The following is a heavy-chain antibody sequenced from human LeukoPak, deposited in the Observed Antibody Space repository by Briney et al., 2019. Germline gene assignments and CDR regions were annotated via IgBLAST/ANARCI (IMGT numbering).Heavy chain of an antibody. V-gene: IGHV3-7*01. J-gene: IGHJ4*02. D-gene: IGHD6-13*01. CDR3: ARGESAAGDASEFAY. CDR2: IKYDGIDK. Sequence: GGSLRLSCAASGFIFTDYWMNWVRQAPGKGLEWVAMIKYDGIDKQYLDSVKGRFTISRDNAKNSLYLHMNSLRAEDTAVYYCARGESAAGDASEFAYWGQGILVTVSS. CDR1: GFIFTDYW.